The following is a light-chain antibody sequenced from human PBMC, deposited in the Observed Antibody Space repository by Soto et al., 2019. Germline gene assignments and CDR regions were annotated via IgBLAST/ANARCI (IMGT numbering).Light chain of an antibody. CDR1: SYNF. CDR3: SSYLPSDILL. Sequence: QSVLTQPRSVSGSLGQSVTISCSGTSYNFVSWYQHPPGKAPKLIIYDVTKRPSGVPDRFSASKSGSAASLTISGLQAEDEADYYCSSYLPSDILLFGGGTKLTVL. CDR2: DVT. J-gene: IGLJ2*01. V-gene: IGLV2-11*01.